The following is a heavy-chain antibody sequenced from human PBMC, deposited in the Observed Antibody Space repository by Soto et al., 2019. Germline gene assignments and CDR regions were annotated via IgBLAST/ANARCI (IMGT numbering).Heavy chain of an antibody. CDR3: ARAELNDNWFDP. J-gene: IGHJ5*02. CDR1: GYTFTSYG. CDR2: ISAYNGNA. D-gene: IGHD1-26*01. V-gene: IGHV1-18*04. Sequence: ASVKVSCKASGYTFTSYGISWVRQAPGQGLEWMGWISAYNGNANYAQKLQGRVTMTTDTSTSTAYMELRSLRSDDTAVYYCARAELNDNWFDPWGQGTMVTVYS.